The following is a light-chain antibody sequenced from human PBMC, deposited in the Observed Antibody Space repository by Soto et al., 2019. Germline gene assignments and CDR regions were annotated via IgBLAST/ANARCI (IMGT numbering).Light chain of an antibody. CDR2: AAS. J-gene: IGKJ3*01. Sequence: DIQMTQSPSSLSASVGDRVTITCGASQSISSYLNWYQQKPGKAPKLLIYAASSLQSGVPSRFSGSGSGTDFTLTISSLQPEDFATYYCQQSYSPLKTFGPGTKVDIK. CDR1: QSISSY. V-gene: IGKV1-39*01. CDR3: QQSYSPLKT.